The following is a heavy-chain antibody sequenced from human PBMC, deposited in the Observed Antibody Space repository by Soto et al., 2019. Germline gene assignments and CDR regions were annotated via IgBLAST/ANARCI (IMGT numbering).Heavy chain of an antibody. J-gene: IGHJ4*02. D-gene: IGHD2-2*01. V-gene: IGHV3-23*01. CDR2: ISGSGGST. CDR1: GFNFSSYA. Sequence: PGGSLRLSCEASGFNFSSYAMSWVRQAPGKGLEWVSAISGSGGSTYYADSVKGRFTISRDNSKNTLYLQMNSLRAEDTAVYYCAKAGAYCSSTSCYPDLDYWGQGTLVTVSS. CDR3: AKAGAYCSSTSCYPDLDY.